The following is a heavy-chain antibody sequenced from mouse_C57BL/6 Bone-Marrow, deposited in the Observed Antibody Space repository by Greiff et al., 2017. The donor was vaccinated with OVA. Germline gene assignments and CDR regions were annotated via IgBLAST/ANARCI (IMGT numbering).Heavy chain of an antibody. V-gene: IGHV1-80*01. J-gene: IGHJ3*01. CDR2: IYPGGGDT. Sequence: VQLQQSGAELVKPGASVKLSCKASGYAFSSYWMNWVKQRPGKGLEWIGQIYPGGGDTNYTGKFKGQATMTADKSSSTAYMQLSSLTSEDSAVDVCSRGGYDYQAWFAYWGQGTLVTVSA. CDR3: SRGGYDYQAWFAY. CDR1: GYAFSSYW. D-gene: IGHD2-4*01.